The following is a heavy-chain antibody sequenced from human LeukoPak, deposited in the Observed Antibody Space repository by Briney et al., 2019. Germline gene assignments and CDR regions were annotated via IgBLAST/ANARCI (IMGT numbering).Heavy chain of an antibody. CDR3: ARDPHLSGWSDY. V-gene: IGHV3-21*01. Sequence: KPGGSLRLSCAASGFTFSSYSMSWVREAPGKGLEWVSSISSQSTYIYSADSLKGRFAISRDNAKNSLYLQMNSLRAEDTAVYYCARDPHLSGWSDYWGQGTLVTVSS. J-gene: IGHJ4*02. CDR1: GFTFSSYS. CDR2: ISSQSTYI. D-gene: IGHD6-19*01.